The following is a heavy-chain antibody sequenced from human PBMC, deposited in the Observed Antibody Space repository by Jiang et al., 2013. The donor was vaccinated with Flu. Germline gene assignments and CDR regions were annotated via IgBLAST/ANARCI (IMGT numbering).Heavy chain of an antibody. J-gene: IGHJ6*02. V-gene: IGHV1-18*01. Sequence: VKVSCKASGYTFTSYGISWVRQAPGQGLEWMGWISAYNGNTNYAQKLQGRVTMTTDTSTSTAYMELRSLRSDDTAVYYCARPKLRFLEWLSEDYYYYGMDVWGQGTTVTVSS. CDR3: ARPKLRFLEWLSEDYYYYGMDV. CDR2: ISAYNGNT. D-gene: IGHD3-3*01. CDR1: GYTFTSYG.